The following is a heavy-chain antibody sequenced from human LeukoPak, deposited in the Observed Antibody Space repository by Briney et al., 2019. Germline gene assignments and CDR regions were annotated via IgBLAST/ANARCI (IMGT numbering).Heavy chain of an antibody. CDR2: IYYSGST. Sequence: SETLSLTCTVSGGSISSHYWSWIRQPPGKGLEWIGYIYYSGSTNYNPSLKSRVTISVDTSKNQFSLKLSSVTAADTAVYYCARSYYDYVWGSRYYFDYWGQGTLVTVSS. CDR1: GGSISSHY. CDR3: ARSYYDYVWGSRYYFDY. D-gene: IGHD3-16*01. V-gene: IGHV4-59*11. J-gene: IGHJ4*02.